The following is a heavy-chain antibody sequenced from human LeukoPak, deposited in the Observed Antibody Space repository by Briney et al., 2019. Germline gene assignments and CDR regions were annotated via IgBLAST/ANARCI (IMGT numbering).Heavy chain of an antibody. J-gene: IGHJ3*02. CDR2: ITSTSSYI. CDR3: ARGYDSSGYYERMDDAFDI. V-gene: IGHV3-21*01. D-gene: IGHD3-22*01. Sequence: PGGSLRLSCAASGFTFSNYNMNWVRQAPGKGLEWVSSITSTSSYIYYADSVKGRFTISRDNAKNSLYLQMNSLRAEDTAVYYCARGYDSSGYYERMDDAFDIWGQGTMVTVSS. CDR1: GFTFSNYN.